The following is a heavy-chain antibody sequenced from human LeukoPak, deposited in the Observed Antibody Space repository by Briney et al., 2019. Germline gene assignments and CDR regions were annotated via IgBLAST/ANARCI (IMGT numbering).Heavy chain of an antibody. Sequence: SETLSLTCAVSGGSISSSNWWSWVRQPPGKGLEWIGEIYHSGSTNYNPFLKSRVTISVDTSKNQFSLKLSSVTAADTAVYYCARLGPAAGTSFDYWGQGTLVTVSS. CDR2: IYHSGST. CDR3: ARLGPAAGTSFDY. V-gene: IGHV4-4*02. CDR1: GGSISSSNW. J-gene: IGHJ4*02. D-gene: IGHD6-13*01.